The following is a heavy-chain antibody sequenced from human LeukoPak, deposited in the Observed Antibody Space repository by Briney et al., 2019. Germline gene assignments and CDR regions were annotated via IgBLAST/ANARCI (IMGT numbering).Heavy chain of an antibody. V-gene: IGHV3-13*01. CDR3: ARGPKINPPRWDAVGWFDP. CDR2: IGTEGDT. J-gene: IGHJ5*02. D-gene: IGHD5-24*01. Sequence: PGGSLRLSCAASGFTFSRYDMHCVRQTPGKRLEWVSGIGTEGDTHYPDSVKGRFTISRENAKDSLYLQINNLRAGDTAVYYCARGPKINPPRWDAVGWFDPWRQGTLVTVSS. CDR1: GFTFSRYD.